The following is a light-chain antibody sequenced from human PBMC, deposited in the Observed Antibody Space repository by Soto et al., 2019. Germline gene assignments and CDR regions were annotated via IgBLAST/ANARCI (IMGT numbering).Light chain of an antibody. CDR1: SSDVGAYNY. Sequence: QSALTQPRSVSGSPGQSVTISCTGTSSDVGAYNYVSWYQQHPGKAPKLMISDVNKRPSGVPDRFSGSKSGNTASLTISGLQAEDEADYYCCSYAGTFFYVFGTGTKLTVL. V-gene: IGLV2-11*01. CDR3: CSYAGTFFYV. J-gene: IGLJ1*01. CDR2: DVN.